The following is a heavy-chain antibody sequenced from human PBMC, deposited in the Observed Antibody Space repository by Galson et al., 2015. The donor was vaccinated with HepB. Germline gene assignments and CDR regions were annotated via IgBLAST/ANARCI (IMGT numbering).Heavy chain of an antibody. CDR1: GFSLSTSGVG. J-gene: IGHJ4*02. Sequence: PALVKPTQTLTLTCTFSGFSLSTSGVGVGWIRQPPGKALEWLALIYWDDDKRYSPSLKSRLTITKDTSKNQVVLTMTNMDPVDTATYYCAHRFYDTPRASSSYYFDYWGQGTLVTVSS. CDR3: AHRFYDTPRASSSYYFDY. CDR2: IYWDDDK. V-gene: IGHV2-5*02. D-gene: IGHD6-6*01.